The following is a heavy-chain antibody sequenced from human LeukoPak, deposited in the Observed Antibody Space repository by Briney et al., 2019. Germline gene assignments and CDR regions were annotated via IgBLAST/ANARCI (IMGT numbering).Heavy chain of an antibody. J-gene: IGHJ4*02. CDR2: IIPIFGTA. CDR1: GGTFSSYA. V-gene: IGHV1-69*05. CDR3: ARSPLDQMATNPNYFDY. D-gene: IGHD5-24*01. Sequence: GASVKVSCKASGGTFSSYAISWVRQAPGQGLEWMGGIIPIFGTANYAQKFQGRVTITTDESTSTAYMELSSLRSEDTAVYYCARSPLDQMATNPNYFDYWGQGTLVTVSS.